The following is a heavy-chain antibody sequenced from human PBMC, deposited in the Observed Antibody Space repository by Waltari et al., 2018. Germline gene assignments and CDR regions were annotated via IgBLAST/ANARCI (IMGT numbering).Heavy chain of an antibody. CDR1: GGSISSYY. CDR2: IYYSGST. CDR3: ARVYSSSSYIFDY. Sequence: QVQLQESGPGLVKPSATLSLTCTVSGGSISSYYWSWIRQPPGKGLEWIGYIYYSGSTNYNPSLKSRVTISVDTSKNQFSLKLSSVTAADTAVYYCARVYSSSSYIFDYWGQGTLVTVSS. D-gene: IGHD6-6*01. J-gene: IGHJ4*02. V-gene: IGHV4-59*01.